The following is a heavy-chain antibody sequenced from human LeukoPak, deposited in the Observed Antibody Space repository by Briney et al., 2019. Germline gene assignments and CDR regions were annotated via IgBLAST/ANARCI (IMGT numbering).Heavy chain of an antibody. CDR3: AKGHSFMVRGVIVDY. J-gene: IGHJ4*02. V-gene: IGHV3-23*01. D-gene: IGHD3-10*01. CDR2: ISGSGGST. Sequence: PGGSLRLSCAASGFTFSSYAMSWVRHAPGNGLEWVSAISGSGGSTYHADSVKGRFTISRDNSKNTLYLQMNSLRAEDTAVYYCAKGHSFMVRGVIVDYWGQGTLVTVSS. CDR1: GFTFSSYA.